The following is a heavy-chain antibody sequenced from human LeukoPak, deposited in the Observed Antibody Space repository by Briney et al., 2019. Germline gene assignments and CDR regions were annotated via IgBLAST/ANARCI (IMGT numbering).Heavy chain of an antibody. D-gene: IGHD6-13*01. Sequence: ASVKVSCKASVYTFTSYDINWVRQATAQGLEWMGWMNPNSGNTGYAQKFQGRVTMTRSTSISTAYMELSSLRSEDTAVYYCARGVASSSWYNYYYYYMDVWGKGTTVTVSS. CDR2: MNPNSGNT. V-gene: IGHV1-8*01. J-gene: IGHJ6*03. CDR3: ARGVASSSWYNYYYYYMDV. CDR1: VYTFTSYD.